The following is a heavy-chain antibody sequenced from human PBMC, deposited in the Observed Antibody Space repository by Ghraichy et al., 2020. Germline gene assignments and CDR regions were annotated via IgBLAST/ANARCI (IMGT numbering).Heavy chain of an antibody. CDR1: GFTFSDHY. J-gene: IGHJ5*02. V-gene: IGHV3-72*01. Sequence: GGSLRLSCAASGFTFSDHYMDWVRQTPGKGLEWVGRTRNKANSYTTEYAASVKGRFTISRDDSKNSLYLQMNSLKTEDTAVYYCARAIGGSYSSWFDPWGQGTLVTVSS. CDR3: ARAIGGSYSSWFDP. D-gene: IGHD1-26*01. CDR2: TRNKANSYTT.